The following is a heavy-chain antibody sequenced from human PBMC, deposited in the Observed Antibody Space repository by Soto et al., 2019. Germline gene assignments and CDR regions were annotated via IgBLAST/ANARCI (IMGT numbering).Heavy chain of an antibody. J-gene: IGHJ3*02. V-gene: IGHV3-53*04. CDR3: ARVAGDDPLDI. CDR2: MYSGGTT. Sequence: EVQLVESGGGLVQPGGSLRLSCAASGFIVSSNYMTWVRQAPGKGLAWVSIMYSGGTTYYAESVKGRFTISRHISKNTLDLQMNTLRFEDTAVYYCARVAGDDPLDIWGPGTMVTVSS. D-gene: IGHD2-21*02. CDR1: GFIVSSNY.